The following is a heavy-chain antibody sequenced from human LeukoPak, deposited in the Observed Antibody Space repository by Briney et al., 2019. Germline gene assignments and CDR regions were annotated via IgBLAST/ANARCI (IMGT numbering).Heavy chain of an antibody. CDR1: GFTFSSYA. D-gene: IGHD4-17*01. CDR2: ISYDGSNE. J-gene: IGHJ3*02. Sequence: GRSLRLSCAASGFTFSSYAMHWVRQAPGKGLEWVAVISYDGSNEYYADSVKGRFTISRDNANKLLFLHMNSLRAEDTAVYYCARDLGDYVGYDAFDIWGQGTMVTVSS. V-gene: IGHV3-30-3*01. CDR3: ARDLGDYVGYDAFDI.